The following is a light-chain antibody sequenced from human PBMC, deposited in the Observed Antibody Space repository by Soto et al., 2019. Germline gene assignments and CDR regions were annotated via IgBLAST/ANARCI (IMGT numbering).Light chain of an antibody. Sequence: QSALTQPRSVSGSPGQSVTISCTGNSSDVGGYKYVSWYQQHPDKAPKLMIYDVTKRPSGVPDRFSGPESGNTASLTISGLQAEDEADYYRCSYAGYYVVFGGGTQLTVL. J-gene: IGLJ2*01. CDR3: CSYAGYYVV. CDR1: SSDVGGYKY. CDR2: DVT. V-gene: IGLV2-11*01.